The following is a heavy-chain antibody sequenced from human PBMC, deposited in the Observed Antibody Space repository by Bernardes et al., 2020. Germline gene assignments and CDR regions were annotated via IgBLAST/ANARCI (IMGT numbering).Heavy chain of an antibody. CDR3: ARDSYSNFENDAFDV. Sequence: ALSMRGRITINADTSKNQFSLQLNSVTPEDTAVYYCARDSYSNFENDAFDVWGQGTLVTISS. J-gene: IGHJ3*01. V-gene: IGHV6-1*01. D-gene: IGHD2-21*01.